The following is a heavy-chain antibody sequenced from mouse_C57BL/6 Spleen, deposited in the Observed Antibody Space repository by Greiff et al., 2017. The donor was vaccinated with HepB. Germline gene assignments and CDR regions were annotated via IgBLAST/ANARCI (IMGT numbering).Heavy chain of an antibody. D-gene: IGHD2-9*01. Sequence: EVQGVESGGGLVKPGGSLKLSCAASGFTFSDYGMHWVRQAPEKGLEWVAYISSGSSTIYYADTVKGRFTISRDNAKNTLFLQMTSLRSEDTAMYYCARPYYGYDLYAMDYGGQGTSVTVSS. J-gene: IGHJ4*01. CDR1: GFTFSDYG. CDR2: ISSGSSTI. V-gene: IGHV5-17*01. CDR3: ARPYYGYDLYAMDY.